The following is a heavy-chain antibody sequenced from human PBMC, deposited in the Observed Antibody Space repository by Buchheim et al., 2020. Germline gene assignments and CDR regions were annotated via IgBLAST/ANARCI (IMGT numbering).Heavy chain of an antibody. J-gene: IGHJ1*01. V-gene: IGHV4-34*01. CDR1: GASFSGYY. CDR3: ARGGQWLAREYFEH. Sequence: QVQLQHWGAGLLKPSETLSFTCAVYGASFSGYYCSWIRQPPGKGLEWTGEINHSGSTNYNPSLKSRVTISVDTAKNPLSLQLSSVNAADTAVYYCARGGQWLAREYFEHWGQGTL. CDR2: INHSGST. D-gene: IGHD6-19*01.